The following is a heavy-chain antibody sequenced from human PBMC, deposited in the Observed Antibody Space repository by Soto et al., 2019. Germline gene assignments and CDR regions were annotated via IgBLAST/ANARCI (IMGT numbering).Heavy chain of an antibody. Sequence: QVQLVQSGAEVKKPGSSVKVSCKASGGTFSSSAISWVRQAPGQGLEWMGGIIPIFGTAEYAQKFQGRVTITADESTSTDIMEVSSLRSEATAVYYCASNGESYYYYGMDVWGQGTTVTVSS. CDR3: ASNGESYYYYGMDV. D-gene: IGHD2-8*01. V-gene: IGHV1-69*12. J-gene: IGHJ6*02. CDR1: GGTFSSSA. CDR2: IIPIFGTA.